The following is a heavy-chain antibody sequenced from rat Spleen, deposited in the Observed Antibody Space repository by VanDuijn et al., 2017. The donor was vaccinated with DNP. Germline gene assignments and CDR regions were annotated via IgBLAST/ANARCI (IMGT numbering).Heavy chain of an antibody. CDR3: ARHRTIMPYYYAMDA. D-gene: IGHD1-12*01. CDR1: GFTFSDYY. Sequence: EVLLVESDGGLVQPGRSLKLSCAVSGFTFSDYYMAWVRQAPAKGLEWVATISYNGGTPYYRDSVKGRFTISRDNAQSTLYLQMESLRSEDTATYDCARHRTIMPYYYAMDAWGQGASVTVSS. V-gene: IGHV5-7*01. J-gene: IGHJ4*01. CDR2: ISYNGGTP.